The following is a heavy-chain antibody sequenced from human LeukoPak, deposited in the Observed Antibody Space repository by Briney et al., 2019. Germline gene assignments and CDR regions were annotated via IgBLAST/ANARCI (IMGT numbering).Heavy chain of an antibody. J-gene: IGHJ5*02. D-gene: IGHD3-10*01. Sequence: DSLRLSCTGSGFTFSNYVMSWVRQPPGKGLEWIGEINHSGSTNYNPSLKSRVTISVDTSKNQFSLKLSSVTAADTAVYYCARDGDRDTQSRLLWWFDPWGQGTLVTVSS. CDR1: GFTFSNYV. V-gene: IGHV4-34*01. CDR3: ARDGDRDTQSRLLWWFDP. CDR2: INHSGST.